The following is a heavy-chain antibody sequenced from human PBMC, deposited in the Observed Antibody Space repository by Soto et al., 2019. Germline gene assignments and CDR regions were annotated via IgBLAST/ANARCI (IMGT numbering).Heavy chain of an antibody. CDR2: ISAYNGNT. Sequence: WASVKVSCKASGYTFTSYGISWVRQAPGQGLEWMGWISAYNGNTNYAQELQGRVTMTTDTSTSTAYMELRSLRSDDTAVYYCARVQGIAVAGTGYWFDPWGQGTLVTVSS. D-gene: IGHD6-19*01. J-gene: IGHJ5*02. V-gene: IGHV1-18*04. CDR3: ARVQGIAVAGTGYWFDP. CDR1: GYTFTSYG.